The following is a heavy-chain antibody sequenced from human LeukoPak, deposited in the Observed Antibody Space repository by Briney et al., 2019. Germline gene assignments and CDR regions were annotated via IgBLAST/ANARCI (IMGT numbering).Heavy chain of an antibody. CDR1: GGSISSYY. J-gene: IGHJ6*03. Sequence: SETLSLTCTVSGGSISSYYWSWIRQPPGKGLEWIGCIYYSGSANYNPSLKSRVTISVDTSKNQFSMKLSSVTAADTAVYYCARGSSYYDFWSGYYTDDYYYYHMDVWGKGTTVTVSS. CDR3: ARGSSYYDFWSGYYTDDYYYYHMDV. D-gene: IGHD3-3*01. V-gene: IGHV4-59*01. CDR2: IYYSGSA.